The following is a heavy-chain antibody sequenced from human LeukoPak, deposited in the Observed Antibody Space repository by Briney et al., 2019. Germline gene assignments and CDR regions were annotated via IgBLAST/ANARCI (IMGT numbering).Heavy chain of an antibody. CDR1: GYTFTSYY. CDR2: INPSGGST. D-gene: IGHD3-10*01. J-gene: IGHJ4*02. CDR3: AGDMVRGVILRRVLEY. Sequence: ASVKVSCKASGYTFTSYYMHWVRQAPGEGLEWMGIINPSGGSTSYAQKFQGRVTMTRDMSTSTAYMELSRLRSDDTAVYYCAGDMVRGVILRRVLEYWGQGTLVTVSS. V-gene: IGHV1-46*01.